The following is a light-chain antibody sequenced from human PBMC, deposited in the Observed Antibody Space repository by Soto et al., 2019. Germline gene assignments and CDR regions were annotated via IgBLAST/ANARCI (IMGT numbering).Light chain of an antibody. CDR1: QSVSSSS. J-gene: IGKJ2*01. V-gene: IGKV3-20*01. CDR3: QQFGSSVYT. CDR2: GAS. Sequence: EIVLTQSPGTLSLSPGERATLSCRASQSVSSSSLAWYQQKPGQAPRLLIYGASSRATGIPDRFSGSGSGPDFTSTISRLEPEDFAVYYCQQFGSSVYTFGQGTKLEIK.